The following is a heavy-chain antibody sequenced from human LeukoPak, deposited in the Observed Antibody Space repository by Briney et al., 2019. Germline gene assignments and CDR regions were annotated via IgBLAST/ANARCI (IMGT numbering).Heavy chain of an antibody. J-gene: IGHJ4*02. CDR3: ARVPVEMATIDY. V-gene: IGHV1-69*05. D-gene: IGHD5-24*01. CDR1: GGTFSSYA. CDR2: IIPIFGTA. Sequence: ASVKVSCKASGGTFSSYAISWVRQAPGQGLEWMGRIIPIFGTANYAQKFQGRVTITTDESTSTAYMELSSLRSEDTAVYYCARVPVEMATIDYWGQGTLVTVSS.